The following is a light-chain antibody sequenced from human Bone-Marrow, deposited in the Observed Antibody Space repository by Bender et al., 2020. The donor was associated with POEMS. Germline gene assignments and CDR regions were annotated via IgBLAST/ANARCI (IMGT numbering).Light chain of an antibody. V-gene: IGLV3-1*01. J-gene: IGLJ3*02. CDR3: QVWDSEDDHWV. CDR1: KLGDKY. Sequence: SYEMTQPPSVSVSPGQTARISCSGDKLGDKYVCWYQQKAGQSPSLVIYQDTKRPSGVPDRISGSNSGNTATLTISGTQTVDEADYYCQVWDSEDDHWVFGGGTKLTVL. CDR2: QDT.